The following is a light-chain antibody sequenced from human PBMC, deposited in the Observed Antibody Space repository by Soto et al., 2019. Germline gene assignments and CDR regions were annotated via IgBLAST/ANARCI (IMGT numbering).Light chain of an antibody. Sequence: EIVLTQSPGTLSLSPGERATLSCRASQSVSSSYLAWYQQKPGQAPRLLIYGASSRATGIPDRFSGSGSGTDFSLTISRLEPEDFAVYYCQHSGGSPRITFGQGTRLEIK. V-gene: IGKV3-20*01. CDR1: QSVSSSY. CDR2: GAS. J-gene: IGKJ5*01. CDR3: QHSGGSPRIT.